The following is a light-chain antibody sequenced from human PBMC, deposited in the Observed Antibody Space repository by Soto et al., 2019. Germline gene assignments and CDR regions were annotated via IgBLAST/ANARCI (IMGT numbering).Light chain of an antibody. J-gene: IGKJ5*01. CDR3: QQSYTPPLT. CDR2: AAS. V-gene: IGKV1-39*01. CDR1: QSISSY. Sequence: DIQMTQSPSSLSASVGDRVTITCRASQSISSYLNWYQQKPGKAPYLLIYAASSLQSGAPSRFSGSGSGTDFALTISSLQPEDFAIYYCQQSYTPPLTVGQGTRLEIK.